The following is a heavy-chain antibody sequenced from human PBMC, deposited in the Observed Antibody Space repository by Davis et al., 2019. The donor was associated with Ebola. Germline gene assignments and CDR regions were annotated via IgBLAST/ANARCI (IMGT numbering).Heavy chain of an antibody. Sequence: GGSLRLSCAASGFNFRSYGMHWVRQAPDKGLEWVAVIWYDGSRKYYGDSVKGRFTISRDNSNNLLYLQMNSLRAEDTAVYYCAKMRTSGSYYIVGYFDYWGQGTLVTVSS. CDR1: GFNFRSYG. J-gene: IGHJ4*02. V-gene: IGHV3-33*06. D-gene: IGHD1-26*01. CDR2: IWYDGSRK. CDR3: AKMRTSGSYYIVGYFDY.